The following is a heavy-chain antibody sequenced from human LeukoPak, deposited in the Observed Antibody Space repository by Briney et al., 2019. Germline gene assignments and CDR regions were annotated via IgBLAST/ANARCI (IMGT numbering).Heavy chain of an antibody. D-gene: IGHD2-15*01. CDR2: MNSNSGNT. Sequence: GASVKVSCKASGYTFTSYDINWVRQAPGQGLEWMGWMNSNSGNTGYAQKFQGRLTITRITSTSTAYMELSSLRSEDTAVYYCARGASRSFDYWGQGTLVTVSS. CDR1: GYTFTSYD. J-gene: IGHJ4*02. V-gene: IGHV1-8*03. CDR3: ARGASRSFDY.